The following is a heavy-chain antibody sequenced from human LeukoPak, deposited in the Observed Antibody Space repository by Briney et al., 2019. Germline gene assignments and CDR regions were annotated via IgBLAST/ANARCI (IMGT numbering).Heavy chain of an antibody. J-gene: IGHJ4*02. V-gene: IGHV3-20*04. D-gene: IGHD4-11*01. CDR2: IKWNGDVI. CDR1: GFTFEDVD. CDR3: ARDPTLYSRDY. Sequence: GGSLRLSCEGSGFTFEDVDMTWVRQAPGKGPEWVSTIKWNGDVIGYADSVKGRFIISRDNAKNSLFLQMNSLRADDTAFYYCARDPTLYSRDYWGQGTLVTVSS.